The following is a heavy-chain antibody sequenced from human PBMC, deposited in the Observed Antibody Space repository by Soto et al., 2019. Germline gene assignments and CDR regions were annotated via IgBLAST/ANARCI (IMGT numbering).Heavy chain of an antibody. V-gene: IGHV3-48*02. D-gene: IGHD6-13*01. CDR2: ISSSSSSI. J-gene: IGHJ4*02. Sequence: EVQLVESGGGLVQPGGSLRLSCAASGVTFSSYSMNWVRQAPGKGLEWVSYISSSSSSIYYADSVKGRFTSSRDNAKNTLYLEMNSQKDEDTTVYYCPRGGGIAHNRYFDYWGQGTLVTVCS. CDR1: GVTFSSYS. CDR3: PRGGGIAHNRYFDY.